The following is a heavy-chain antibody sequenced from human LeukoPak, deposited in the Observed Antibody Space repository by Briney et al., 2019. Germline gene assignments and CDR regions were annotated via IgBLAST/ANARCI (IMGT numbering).Heavy chain of an antibody. Sequence: GGSLRLSCSASGFNFETHAMHWVRQAPGKGLEWVSMVWRGGNYKFYGDSVKGQFTISRDDSRSALYLQMDSLRAEDTAVYYWVTGPPGRGWAFWSWGEGALVTVSS. CDR1: GFNFETHA. D-gene: IGHD3-10*01. CDR2: VWRGGNYK. V-gene: IGHV3-33*01. CDR3: VTGPPGRGWAFWS. J-gene: IGHJ4*02.